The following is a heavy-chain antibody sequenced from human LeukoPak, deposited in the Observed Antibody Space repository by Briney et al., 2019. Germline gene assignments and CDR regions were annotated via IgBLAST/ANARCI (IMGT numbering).Heavy chain of an antibody. Sequence: PGGSLRLSCAASGFTFSSYGMHWVRQAPGKGLEWVAFIRYDGSNKYYADSVKGRFTISRDNSKNTLYLQMNSLRAEDTAVYYCAKTNYYYYYMDVWGKGTTVTISS. CDR2: IRYDGSNK. CDR3: AKTNYYYYYMDV. CDR1: GFTFSSYG. J-gene: IGHJ6*03. V-gene: IGHV3-30*02.